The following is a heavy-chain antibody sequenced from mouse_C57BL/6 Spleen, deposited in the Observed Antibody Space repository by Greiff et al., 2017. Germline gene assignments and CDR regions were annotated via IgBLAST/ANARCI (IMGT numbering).Heavy chain of an antibody. CDR1: GFTFSDYG. CDR2: ISSGSSTI. J-gene: IGHJ4*01. D-gene: IGHD2-1*01. Sequence: EVHLVESGGGLVKPGGSLKLSCAASGFTFSDYGMHWVRQAPEKGLEWVAYISSGSSTIYYADTVKGRFTISRDNAKNTLFLQMTSLRSEDTAMYYCARPIYYALMDYWGQGTSVTVSS. CDR3: ARPIYYALMDY. V-gene: IGHV5-17*01.